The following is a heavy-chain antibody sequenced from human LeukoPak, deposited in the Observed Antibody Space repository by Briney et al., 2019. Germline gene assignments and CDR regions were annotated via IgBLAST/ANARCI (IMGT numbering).Heavy chain of an antibody. D-gene: IGHD5-24*01. CDR3: ARSEVTTITVDY. V-gene: IGHV3-48*03. CDR1: GFTFSSYE. Sequence: PGGSLRLSCAASGFTFSSYEMNWVRQAPGKGLEWVSYISSSSSNIYYADSVKGRFTISRDSAKNSLYLQMNSLRAEDTAVYYCARSEVTTITVDYWGQGTLVTVSS. CDR2: ISSSSSNI. J-gene: IGHJ4*02.